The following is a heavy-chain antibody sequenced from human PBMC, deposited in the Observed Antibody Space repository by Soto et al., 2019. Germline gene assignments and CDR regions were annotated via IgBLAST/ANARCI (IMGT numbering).Heavy chain of an antibody. V-gene: IGHV3-7*04. CDR3: TREGRYQNYYYYDMDV. Sequence: EVQLVESGGGLVQPGGSLRLSCAASGFTFSSYWMSWVRQAPGKGLEWVANIKEDGSEKYYVDSVKGRFTISRDNAKNSLYLQMRSLRAEDTGVYYCTREGRYQNYYYYDMDVWGQGTTVTVSS. CDR1: GFTFSSYW. J-gene: IGHJ6*02. CDR2: IKEDGSEK. D-gene: IGHD2-2*01.